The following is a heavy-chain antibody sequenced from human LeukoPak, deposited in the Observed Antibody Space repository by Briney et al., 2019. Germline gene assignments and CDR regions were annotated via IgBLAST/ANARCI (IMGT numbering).Heavy chain of an antibody. CDR3: ARDYYGSGSYYKLRYYYYYGMDV. D-gene: IGHD3-10*01. CDR2: INHSGST. J-gene: IGHJ6*02. Sequence: SETLSLTCAVYGGSFSGYYWSWIRQPPGKGLEWIGEINHSGSTNYNPSLKSRVTISVDTSKNQFSLKLSSVTAADTAVYYCARDYYGSGSYYKLRYYYYYGMDVWGQGTTVTVSS. V-gene: IGHV4-34*01. CDR1: GGSFSGYY.